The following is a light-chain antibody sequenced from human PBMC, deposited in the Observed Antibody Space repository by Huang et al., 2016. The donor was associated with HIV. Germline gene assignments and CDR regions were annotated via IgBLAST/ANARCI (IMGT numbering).Light chain of an antibody. Sequence: ETVMTQSPASLSVSPGERATLSCRASPSVSVSLAGYQQKLGQTPRLLIYGASTRATGIPARFSGSGSGTEFTLTINNLQPEDFAVYYCQQYNNWPRTFGQGTKLEIK. V-gene: IGKV3-15*01. CDR1: PSVSVS. CDR2: GAS. CDR3: QQYNNWPRT. J-gene: IGKJ2*01.